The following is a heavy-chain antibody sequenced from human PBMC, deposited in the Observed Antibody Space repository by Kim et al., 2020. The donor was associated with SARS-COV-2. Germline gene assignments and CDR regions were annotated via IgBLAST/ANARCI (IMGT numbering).Heavy chain of an antibody. J-gene: IGHJ4*02. CDR3: ARIFGYGVSLHQFYFDY. V-gene: IGHV3-11*06. Sequence: KGRFTISRDNAKKLVYLQMDSLRVDDTAVYYCARIFGYGVSLHQFYFDYWGQGALVTVSS. D-gene: IGHD4-17*01.